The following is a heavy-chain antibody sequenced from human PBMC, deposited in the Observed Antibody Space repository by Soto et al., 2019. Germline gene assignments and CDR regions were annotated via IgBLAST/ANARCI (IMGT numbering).Heavy chain of an antibody. CDR2: IWYDGSNK. V-gene: IGHV3-33*01. Sequence: GGSLRLSCAASGFTFSSYGMHWVRQAPGKGLEWVAVIWYDGSNKYYADSVKGRFTISRDNSKNTLYLQMNGLRAEDTAVYYCARDSNYYDSSGYYYPAKIYYYYYGMDVWGQGTTVTVSS. CDR3: ARDSNYYDSSGYYYPAKIYYYYYGMDV. D-gene: IGHD3-22*01. CDR1: GFTFSSYG. J-gene: IGHJ6*02.